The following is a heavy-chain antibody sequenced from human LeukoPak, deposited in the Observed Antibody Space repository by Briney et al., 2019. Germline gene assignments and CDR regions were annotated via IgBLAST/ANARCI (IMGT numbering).Heavy chain of an antibody. J-gene: IGHJ5*02. V-gene: IGHV1-69*01. CDR3: ARDSVRRGISGGFDP. Sequence: SVKVSCKASGGTFSSYAISWVRQAPGQGLEWMGGIIPIFGTANYAQKFQGRVTITADESTSTAYMELSSLRSEDTAVYYCARDSVRRGISGGFDPWGQGTLVTVSS. D-gene: IGHD3-16*01. CDR2: IIPIFGTA. CDR1: GGTFSSYA.